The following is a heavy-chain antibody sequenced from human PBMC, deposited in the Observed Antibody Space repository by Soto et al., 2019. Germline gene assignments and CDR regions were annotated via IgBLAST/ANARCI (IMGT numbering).Heavy chain of an antibody. V-gene: IGHV1-18*01. D-gene: IGHD6-13*01. CDR3: ARVGAIAPAEGDY. J-gene: IGHJ4*02. CDR2: ISGYNKNK. Sequence: QIQLVQSGTEVREPGASVKVSCQASGYTFTSYGIIWVRQAPGQGLELMGWISGYNKNKNYAQKYQARVTMTTDTPTRTAYMELRSLRSDDTAVYYCARVGAIAPAEGDYWGQGTLVTVSS. CDR1: GYTFTSYG.